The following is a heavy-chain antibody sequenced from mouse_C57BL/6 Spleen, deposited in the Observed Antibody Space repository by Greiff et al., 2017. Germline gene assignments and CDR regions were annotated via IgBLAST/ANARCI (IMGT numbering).Heavy chain of an antibody. CDR1: GYTFTSYW. CDR3: ARERDRGYAMDY. V-gene: IGHV1-52*01. Sequence: QVQLKESGAELVRPGSSVKLSCKASGYTFTSYWMHWVKQRPIQGLEWIGNIDPSDSETHYNQKFKDKATLTVDKSSSTAYMQLSSLTSEDSAVYYCARERDRGYAMDYWGQGTSVTVSS. J-gene: IGHJ4*01. D-gene: IGHD3-3*01. CDR2: IDPSDSET.